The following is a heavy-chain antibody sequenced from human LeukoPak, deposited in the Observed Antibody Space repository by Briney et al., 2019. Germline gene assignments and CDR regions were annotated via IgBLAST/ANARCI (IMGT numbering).Heavy chain of an antibody. J-gene: IGHJ3*02. CDR2: INPSGGST. V-gene: IGHV1-46*01. CDR1: GYTFTSYY. Sequence: ASVKVSCKASGYTFTSYYMHWVRQAPGQGLEWMGIINPSGGSTSYAQKFQGRVTMTTDTSTSTAYMELRSLRSDDTAVYYCARRYYYDSSGYFGAFDIWGQGTMVTVSS. D-gene: IGHD3-22*01. CDR3: ARRYYYDSSGYFGAFDI.